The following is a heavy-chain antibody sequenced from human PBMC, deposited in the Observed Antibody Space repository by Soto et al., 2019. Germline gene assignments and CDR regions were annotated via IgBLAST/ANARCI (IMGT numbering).Heavy chain of an antibody. CDR2: IYYSGST. V-gene: IGHV4-31*03. D-gene: IGHD3-10*01. J-gene: IGHJ5*02. Sequence: QVQLQESGPGLVKPSQTLSLTCTVSGGAISRGGYYWSWIRQHPGKGLEWIGYIYYSGSTYYNPSLKSRVTISVDTPKHQFSLKLSSVTAADTAVYSCARADITMVGGANREWFDPWGQGTPVTVSA. CDR1: GGAISRGGYY. CDR3: ARADITMVGGANREWFDP.